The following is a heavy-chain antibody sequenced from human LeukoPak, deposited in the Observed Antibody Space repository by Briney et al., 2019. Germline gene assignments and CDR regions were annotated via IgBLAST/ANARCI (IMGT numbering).Heavy chain of an antibody. CDR3: ASRAVAGESFDY. Sequence: SVKVSCKASGGTFSSYAISWVRQAPGQGLEWMGGIIPIFGTANYAQKFQGRVTITADESTSTAYMELSSLRSEDTAVYYCASRAVAGESFDYWGQGTLVTVSS. CDR2: IIPIFGTA. D-gene: IGHD6-19*01. J-gene: IGHJ4*02. CDR1: GGTFSSYA. V-gene: IGHV1-69*13.